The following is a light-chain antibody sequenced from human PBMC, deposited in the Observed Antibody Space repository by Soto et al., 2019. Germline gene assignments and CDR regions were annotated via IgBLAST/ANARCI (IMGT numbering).Light chain of an antibody. CDR2: LNSDGSH. CDR3: QTWGAGFVI. V-gene: IGLV4-69*01. J-gene: IGLJ2*01. CDR1: SGHTNYA. Sequence: QLVLTQSPSASASLGASVKLTCTLSSGHTNYAIAWHQQQPEKGPRYLMNLNSDGSHTKGDGIPDRFSGSSSGTERYLTISSLQSEDEGDYYCQTWGAGFVIFGGGTKLTVL.